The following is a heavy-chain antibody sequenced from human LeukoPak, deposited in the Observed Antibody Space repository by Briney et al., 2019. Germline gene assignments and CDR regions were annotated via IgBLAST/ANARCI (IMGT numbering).Heavy chain of an antibody. V-gene: IGHV1-46*01. D-gene: IGHD3-10*01. Sequence: ASVKVSCKASGYTFTSYYMHWVRQAPGQGREWMGIINPSGGSTSYAQKFQGRVTMTRDTSTSTVYMELSSLRSEDTAVYYCARVLVFRGVIRLGGADYWGQGTLVTVSS. CDR3: ARVLVFRGVIRLGGADY. CDR1: GYTFTSYY. CDR2: INPSGGST. J-gene: IGHJ4*02.